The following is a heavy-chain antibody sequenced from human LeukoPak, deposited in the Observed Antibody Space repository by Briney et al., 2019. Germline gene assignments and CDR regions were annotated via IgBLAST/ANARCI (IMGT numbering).Heavy chain of an antibody. CDR3: ASPRGLWYFDF. D-gene: IGHD3-10*01. CDR2: IYYSGST. Sequence: PSETLSLTCTVSGGSISSSSYYWGWIRQPPGKGLEWIGSIYYSGSTYYNPSLKSRVTISVDTSKNQFSLKLSSVTAADTAVYYCASPRGLWYFDFWGRGTLVTVSS. V-gene: IGHV4-39*07. J-gene: IGHJ2*01. CDR1: GGSISSSSYY.